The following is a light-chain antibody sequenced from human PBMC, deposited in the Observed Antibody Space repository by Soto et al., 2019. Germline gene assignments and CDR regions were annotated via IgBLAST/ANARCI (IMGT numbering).Light chain of an antibody. V-gene: IGLV2-14*01. CDR1: SSDVGGYNY. CDR3: SSYAGSSTYV. Sequence: QSALTQPASVSGSPGQSITISCTGTSSDVGGYNYVSWYQQHPGKAPKLMIYEVSNRPSGVSNRFSGSKSGNTASLTISGLQAEDEADYYCSSYAGSSTYVFGLGTKLTVL. CDR2: EVS. J-gene: IGLJ1*01.